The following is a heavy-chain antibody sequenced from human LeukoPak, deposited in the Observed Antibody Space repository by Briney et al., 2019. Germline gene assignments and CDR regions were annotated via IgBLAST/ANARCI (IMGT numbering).Heavy chain of an antibody. Sequence: GGSLRLSCAASGFTFSGSAMHWVRQASGKGLEWVGRIRGKANSYATAYAASVKGRFTISRDDSKNTAYLQMNSLKTEDTAVYYCTKDDYGGNSVGYWGQGTLVTVSS. CDR3: TKDDYGGNSVGY. CDR1: GFTFSGSA. CDR2: IRGKANSYAT. V-gene: IGHV3-73*01. J-gene: IGHJ4*02. D-gene: IGHD4-23*01.